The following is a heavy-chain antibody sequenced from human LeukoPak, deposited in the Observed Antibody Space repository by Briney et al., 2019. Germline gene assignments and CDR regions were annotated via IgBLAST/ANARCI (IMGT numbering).Heavy chain of an antibody. Sequence: ASVKVSCKASGYTITSYGISWVRQAPGQGLEWMGWISAYNGNTNYAQKLQGRVTMTTDTSTSTAYMELRSLRSDDTAVYYCARDGTPETLLIAAAGNFDYWGQGTLVTVSS. CDR1: GYTITSYG. D-gene: IGHD6-13*01. V-gene: IGHV1-18*01. CDR2: ISAYNGNT. CDR3: ARDGTPETLLIAAAGNFDY. J-gene: IGHJ4*02.